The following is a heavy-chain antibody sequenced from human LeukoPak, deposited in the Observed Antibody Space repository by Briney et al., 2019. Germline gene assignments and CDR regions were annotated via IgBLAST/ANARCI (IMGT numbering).Heavy chain of an antibody. CDR3: ARGWASSWYYDF. CDR1: GGSMRNYY. V-gene: IGHV4-59*01. J-gene: IGHJ4*02. Sequence: SETLSLTCAVSGGSMRNYYWSWIRQPPGKGLEWIGYTYDSGSSSYNPPLRSRVSISIDTSKNQYSLNLSSVTAADTAVYYCARGWASSWYYDFWGQGTLVTVSS. D-gene: IGHD2-2*01. CDR2: TYDSGSS.